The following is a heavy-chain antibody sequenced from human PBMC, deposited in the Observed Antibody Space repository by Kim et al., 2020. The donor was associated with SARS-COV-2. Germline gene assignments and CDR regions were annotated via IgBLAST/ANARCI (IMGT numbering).Heavy chain of an antibody. D-gene: IGHD2-8*01. CDR1: GFTFGDFY. J-gene: IGHJ4*02. Sequence: GGSLRLSCAASGFTFGDFYMSWIRQAPGKGLQWIAYMSMTSNPIYYADSVRGRFSISRDNAKNSLSLEMNDLRPDDTAVYYCARGGQKRWYYFDYWGLGTPVTVAS. CDR2: MSMTSNPI. V-gene: IGHV3-11*01. CDR3: ARGGQKRWYYFDY.